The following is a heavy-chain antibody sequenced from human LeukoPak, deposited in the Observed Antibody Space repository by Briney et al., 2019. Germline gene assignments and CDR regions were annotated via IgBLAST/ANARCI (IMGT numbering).Heavy chain of an antibody. CDR2: IYYSGST. V-gene: IGHV4-39*01. J-gene: IGHJ4*02. Sequence: RPSETLSLTCTVSGGSISSSSYYWGWIRQPPGKGLEWIGSIYYSGSTYSNPSLKSRVTISVDTSKNQFSLKLSSVTAADTAVYYCARQRGGYYYDSSGYVDYWGQGTLVTVSS. CDR3: ARQRGGYYYDSSGYVDY. CDR1: GGSISSSSYY. D-gene: IGHD3-22*01.